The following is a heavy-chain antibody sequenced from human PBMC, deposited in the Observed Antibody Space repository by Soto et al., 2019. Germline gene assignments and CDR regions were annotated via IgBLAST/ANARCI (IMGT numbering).Heavy chain of an antibody. V-gene: IGHV3-15*07. CDR3: IHYGSGSYSTDY. CDR1: GFTFSNAW. Sequence: PGGSLRLSCAASGFTFSNAWINWVRQAPGKGLEWVGRIKSKTDGGTTDYAAPVKGRFTISRDDSKSTLYLQMNSLKTEDTAVYYCIHYGSGSYSTDYWGPGILVTVSS. CDR2: IKSKTDGGTT. J-gene: IGHJ4*02. D-gene: IGHD3-10*01.